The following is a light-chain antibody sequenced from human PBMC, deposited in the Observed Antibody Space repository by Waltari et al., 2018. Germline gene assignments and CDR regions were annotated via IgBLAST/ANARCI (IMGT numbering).Light chain of an antibody. CDR1: QSVTRA. V-gene: IGKV3-20*01. CDR2: GAS. J-gene: IGKJ1*01. Sequence: EIVLKQSPGPLSWSPGESATLSCRTSQSVTRALAWYQQKPGQAPRLLIYGASNRATGIPDRFSGSGSGTDFSLTISSLEPEDFAVYYCQHYLRLPVTFGQGTKVEVK. CDR3: QHYLRLPVT.